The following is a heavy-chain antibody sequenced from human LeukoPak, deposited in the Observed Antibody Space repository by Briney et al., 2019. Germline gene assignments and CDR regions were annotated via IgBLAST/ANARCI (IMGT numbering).Heavy chain of an antibody. J-gene: IGHJ4*02. CDR1: GFTFSSYW. CDR2: IDTDGRTT. CDR3: TKDLTGEKDY. V-gene: IGHV3-74*01. D-gene: IGHD7-27*01. Sequence: QPGGSLRLSCAASGFTFSSYWMHWVRQAPGKGLVWVSRIDTDGRTTSYADSVKGRFTISRNNAKNTLYLQMNSLRAEDTAVYYCTKDLTGEKDYWGQGTLVTVSS.